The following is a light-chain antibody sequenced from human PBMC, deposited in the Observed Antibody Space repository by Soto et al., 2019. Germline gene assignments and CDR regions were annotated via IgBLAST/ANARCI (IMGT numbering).Light chain of an antibody. CDR2: AAS. CDR1: RSVSSY. V-gene: IGKV3D-15*01. J-gene: IGKJ1*01. Sequence: EIVMTQSPVTLSVSPGERATLSCRASRSVSSYLAWYQQKPGQAPRLLIYAASRRATGIPDRFSGSGSGTDFTLTISRLEPEDLAVYYCQQYDYSVWTFGQGTKVDIK. CDR3: QQYDYSVWT.